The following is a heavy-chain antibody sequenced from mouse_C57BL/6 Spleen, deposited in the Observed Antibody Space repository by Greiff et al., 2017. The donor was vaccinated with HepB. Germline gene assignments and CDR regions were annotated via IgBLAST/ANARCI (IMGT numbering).Heavy chain of an antibody. V-gene: IGHV1-52*01. CDR2: IDPSDSET. D-gene: IGHD2-2*01. CDR1: GYTFTSYW. Sequence: VQLQQSGAELVRPGSSVKLSCKASGYTFTSYWMHWVKQRPIQGLEWIGNIDPSDSETHYNQKFKDKATLTVDKSSTTAYMHLSSLTSEDSAVYYCASSGGYDSWFAYWGQGTLLTVSA. CDR3: ASSGGYDSWFAY. J-gene: IGHJ3*01.